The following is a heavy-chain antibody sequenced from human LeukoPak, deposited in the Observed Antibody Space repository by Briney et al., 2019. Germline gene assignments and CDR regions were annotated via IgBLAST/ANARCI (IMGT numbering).Heavy chain of an antibody. D-gene: IGHD3-22*01. CDR3: ARLYYYDSSGYYYTFDY. CDR2: IYYTGST. J-gene: IGHJ4*02. Sequence: PSETLSLTCTVSGGSLSSYYWSWIRQPPGKGLEYVGYIYYTGSTNYNPSLKSRVTISVDTSKNQFSLKLSSVTAADTAVYYCARLYYYDSSGYYYTFDYWGQGTLDTVSS. CDR1: GGSLSSYY. V-gene: IGHV4-59*08.